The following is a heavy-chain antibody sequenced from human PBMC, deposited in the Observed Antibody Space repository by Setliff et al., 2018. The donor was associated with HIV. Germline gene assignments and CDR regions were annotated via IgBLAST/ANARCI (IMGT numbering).Heavy chain of an antibody. CDR3: ARDRSNYVGLDAFDI. V-gene: IGHV1-69*13. CDR1: GGTFSSYA. CDR2: IIPIFGTA. D-gene: IGHD4-4*01. J-gene: IGHJ3*02. Sequence: SVKVSCKASGGTFSSYAISWVRQAPGQGLEWMGGIIPIFGTANYAQKFQGRITITADESTSTAYMELSSLRSEDTAVYYCARDRSNYVGLDAFDIWGQGTMVTVSS.